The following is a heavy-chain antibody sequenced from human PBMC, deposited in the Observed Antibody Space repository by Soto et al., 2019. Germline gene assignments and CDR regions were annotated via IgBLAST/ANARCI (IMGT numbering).Heavy chain of an antibody. CDR3: AKRPPYGSSTSCYGAGGYYRDV. V-gene: IGHV3-23*01. J-gene: IGHJ6*03. D-gene: IGHD2-2*01. CDR1: GFTFSSYA. CDR2: ISGSGGST. Sequence: EVQLLESGGGLVQPGGSLRLSCAASGFTFSSYAMSWVRQAPGKGLEWVSAISGSGGSTYYADSVKGRFTISRDNSKNARYLQMHSLRAEDTAVYYCAKRPPYGSSTSCYGAGGYYRDVWGKGTTVTVSS.